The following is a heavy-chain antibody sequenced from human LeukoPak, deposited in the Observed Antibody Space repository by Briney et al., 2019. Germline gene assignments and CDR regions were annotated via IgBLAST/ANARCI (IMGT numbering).Heavy chain of an antibody. CDR1: GFTFSSYG. Sequence: PGRSLRLSCAASGFTFSSYGMHWVRQAPGKGLEWVAVISYDGSNKYYADSVKGRFTISRDNSKNTLYLQMNSPRAEDTAVYYCAKDFPAYCGGDCYSPKPLDYWGQGTLVTVSS. J-gene: IGHJ4*02. D-gene: IGHD2-21*02. CDR2: ISYDGSNK. CDR3: AKDFPAYCGGDCYSPKPLDY. V-gene: IGHV3-30*18.